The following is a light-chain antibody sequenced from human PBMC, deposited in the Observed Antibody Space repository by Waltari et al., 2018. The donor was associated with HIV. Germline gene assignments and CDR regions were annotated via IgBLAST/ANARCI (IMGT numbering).Light chain of an antibody. CDR3: QQYDNLPIT. J-gene: IGKJ5*01. CDR2: DAS. V-gene: IGKV1-33*01. CDR1: QDISNY. Sequence: DIQMTQSPSSLSASVGDRVNITCQASQDISNYLNWYQQKPGKAPKLLIYDASKLETGVPSRFSGSGSGTDFTFTISSLQPEDIATYYCQQYDNLPITFGQGTRLEIK.